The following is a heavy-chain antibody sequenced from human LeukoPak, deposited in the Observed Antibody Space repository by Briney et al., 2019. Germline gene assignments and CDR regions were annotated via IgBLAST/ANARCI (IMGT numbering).Heavy chain of an antibody. CDR3: ARVHIVVVVAAKNSLHYGMDV. J-gene: IGHJ6*02. Sequence: ASVKVSCKASGYTFTSYGISWVRQAPGQGLEWMGWISAYNGNTNYAQKLQGRVTMTTDTSTSTAYMELRSLRSDDTAVYYCARVHIVVVVAAKNSLHYGMDVWGQGATVTVSS. D-gene: IGHD2-15*01. CDR1: GYTFTSYG. CDR2: ISAYNGNT. V-gene: IGHV1-18*01.